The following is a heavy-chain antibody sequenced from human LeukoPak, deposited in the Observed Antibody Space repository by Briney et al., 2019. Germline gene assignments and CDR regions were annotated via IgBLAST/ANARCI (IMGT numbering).Heavy chain of an antibody. Sequence: PSETLSLTCAVYGGSFSGSYWSWIRQPPGERLEWSWEINHSGSTNYNPSLKSRVTISVDTSKNQFSLKLSSVTAADTAVYYCARGGATMIVVVIKAFDYWGQGTLVTVSS. CDR1: GGSFSGSY. CDR3: ARGGATMIVVVIKAFDY. J-gene: IGHJ4*02. CDR2: INHSGST. D-gene: IGHD3-22*01. V-gene: IGHV4-34*01.